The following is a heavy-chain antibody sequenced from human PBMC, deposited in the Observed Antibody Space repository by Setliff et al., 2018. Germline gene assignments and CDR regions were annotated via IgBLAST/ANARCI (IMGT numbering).Heavy chain of an antibody. CDR2: MYYSGST. CDR3: ATCRYQVPYDY. Sequence: SETLSLTCTVSGGSVSSSSYYWGWIRQPPGKGLEWIGSMYYSGSTYYTSSLMGRVTISVDASKKQFSLKLYSATAADTAVYFCATCRYQVPYDYWGQGTLVTVSS. V-gene: IGHV4-39*07. D-gene: IGHD2-2*01. J-gene: IGHJ4*02. CDR1: GGSVSSSSYY.